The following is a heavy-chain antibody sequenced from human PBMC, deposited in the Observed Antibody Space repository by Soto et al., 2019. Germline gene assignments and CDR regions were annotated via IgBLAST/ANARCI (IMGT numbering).Heavy chain of an antibody. CDR3: ARLDSYFALNWNPPGGGTDAFDI. CDR2: IYYSGST. Sequence: QLQLQESGPGLVKPSETLSLTCTVSGGSISSSSYYWGWIRQPPGKGLEWIGSIYYSGSTYYNPSLKSRVTISVDTSKNQFSLKLSSVTAADTAVYYCARLDSYFALNWNPPGGGTDAFDIWGQGTMVTVSS. V-gene: IGHV4-39*01. D-gene: IGHD1-1*01. J-gene: IGHJ3*02. CDR1: GGSISSSSYY.